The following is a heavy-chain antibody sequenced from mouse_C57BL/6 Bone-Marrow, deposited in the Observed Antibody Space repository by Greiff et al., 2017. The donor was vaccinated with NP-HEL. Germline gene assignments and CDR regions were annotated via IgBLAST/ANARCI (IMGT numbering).Heavy chain of an antibody. CDR2: IYPGNSDT. Sequence: EVQLQESGTVLARPGASVKMSCKTSGYTFTSYWMHWVKQRPGQGLEWIGAIYPGNSDTSYNQKFKGKAKLTAVTSASTAYMELSSLTNEDSAVYYCTRYCLTTVENGAMDYWGQGTSVTVSS. J-gene: IGHJ4*01. CDR3: TRYCLTTVENGAMDY. V-gene: IGHV1-5*01. CDR1: GYTFTSYW. D-gene: IGHD1-1*01.